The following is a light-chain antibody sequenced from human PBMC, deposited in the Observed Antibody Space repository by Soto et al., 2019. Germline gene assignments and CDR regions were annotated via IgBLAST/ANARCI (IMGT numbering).Light chain of an antibody. CDR3: QQYTNWPKT. CDR2: GAS. CDR1: QSVRTF. V-gene: IGKV3D-15*01. J-gene: IGKJ1*01. Sequence: EIVLTQSPATLSLSPGESATLSCKASQSVRTFLAWYQQKPGQAPRLLIYGASTRATGIPERFSGSGSGTEFTLTISSLQSEDFAVYYCQQYTNWPKTFGQGTKVDIK.